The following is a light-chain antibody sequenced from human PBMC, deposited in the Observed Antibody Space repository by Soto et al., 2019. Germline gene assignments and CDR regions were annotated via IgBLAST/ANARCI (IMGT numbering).Light chain of an antibody. CDR1: QSVTFN. Sequence: EIVLTQSPAALYASPGERVILSCKASQSVTFNLAWYQQKPGQAPRLLIHTASTRATGIPARFSGGGSGTEFTLTISSLQSEDFAVYFCQQYANWPPYTFGQGTKVEIK. V-gene: IGKV3-15*01. CDR2: TAS. J-gene: IGKJ2*01. CDR3: QQYANWPPYT.